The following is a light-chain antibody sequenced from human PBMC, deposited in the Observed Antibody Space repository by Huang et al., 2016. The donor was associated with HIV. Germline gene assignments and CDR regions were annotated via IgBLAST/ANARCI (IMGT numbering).Light chain of an antibody. J-gene: IGKJ1*01. Sequence: EIVMTQSPATLSVSPGERATLSCRAGQSVSSNLAWYQQKPGQSPRLLIYNTPTRGTGAPARCSGSGSGTEFTLTISSLQSEDFAVYYCQQYNNWPRTFGQGTKVDIK. V-gene: IGKV3-15*01. CDR1: QSVSSN. CDR3: QQYNNWPRT. CDR2: NTP.